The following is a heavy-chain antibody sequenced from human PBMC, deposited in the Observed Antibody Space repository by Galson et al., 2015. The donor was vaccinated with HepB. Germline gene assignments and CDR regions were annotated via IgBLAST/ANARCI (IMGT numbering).Heavy chain of an antibody. CDR2: ISSSSTI. CDR3: ARESPYSSGWYLDY. CDR1: GFTFSSYS. J-gene: IGHJ4*02. D-gene: IGHD6-19*01. V-gene: IGHV3-48*01. Sequence: SLRLSCAASGFTFSSYSMNWVRQAPGKGLEWVSYISSSSTIYYADSVKGRFTISRDNAKNSLYLQMNSLRAEDTAVYYCARESPYSSGWYLDYWGQGTLVTVSS.